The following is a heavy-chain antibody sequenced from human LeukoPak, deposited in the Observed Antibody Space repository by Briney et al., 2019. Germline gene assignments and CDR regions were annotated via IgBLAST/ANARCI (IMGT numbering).Heavy chain of an antibody. CDR3: ARAKRQQLVLGNWFDP. J-gene: IGHJ5*02. V-gene: IGHV3-20*04. CDR1: GFTFDDYG. D-gene: IGHD6-13*01. Sequence: PGGSLRLSCAASGFTFDDYGMSWVRQAPGKGLEWVSGINWNGGSTGYADSVKGRFTISRDNAKNSLYLQMNSLRAEDTAVYYCARAKRQQLVLGNWFDPWGQGTLVTVSS. CDR2: INWNGGST.